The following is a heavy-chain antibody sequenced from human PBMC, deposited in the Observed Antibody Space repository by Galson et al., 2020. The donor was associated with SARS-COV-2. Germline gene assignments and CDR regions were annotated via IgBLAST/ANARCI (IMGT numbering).Heavy chain of an antibody. Sequence: GGSLRLSCAASGFTFNTYSMIWVRQAPGKGLEWVSSISSSSNYIYYADSVKGRFTISRDNARNSLHLQMNGLRVEDTAVYYCARAGSGYYYVPDYWGQGSLVTVSS. D-gene: IGHD3-22*01. J-gene: IGHJ4*02. CDR2: ISSSSNYI. V-gene: IGHV3-21*01. CDR3: ARAGSGYYYVPDY. CDR1: GFTFNTYS.